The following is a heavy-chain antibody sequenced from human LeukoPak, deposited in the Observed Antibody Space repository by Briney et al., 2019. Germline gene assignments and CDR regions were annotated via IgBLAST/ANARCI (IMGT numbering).Heavy chain of an antibody. CDR1: GFTFSSYG. CDR2: MWYDGSNK. V-gene: IGHV3-33*01. CDR3: ARDDYYDSSGYYNSIDY. Sequence: QAGRSLTLSCAVSGFTFSSYGMHWVRQAPGKGLEWVSVMWYDGSNKYYADSVKGRFTISRDNSKNTLYLQMNSLRAEDTAVYYCARDDYYDSSGYYNSIDYWGQGTLVTVSS. J-gene: IGHJ4*02. D-gene: IGHD3-22*01.